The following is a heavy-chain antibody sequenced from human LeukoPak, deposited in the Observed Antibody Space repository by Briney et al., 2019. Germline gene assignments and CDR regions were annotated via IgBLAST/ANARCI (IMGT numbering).Heavy chain of an antibody. CDR3: ARTIAQYSNSWLYFYYGLDV. CDR2: ISGGSEDT. V-gene: IGHV3-23*01. J-gene: IGHJ6*02. Sequence: GGSLRLSCTASGFAFGGYAMSWVRQAPGKGLEWVSSISGGSEDTYYAGSVKGRFTISRDNSKSTLYLQVNSLRAEDTAVYYCARTIAQYSNSWLYFYYGLDVWGQGTTVTVS. CDR1: GFAFGGYA. D-gene: IGHD6-13*01.